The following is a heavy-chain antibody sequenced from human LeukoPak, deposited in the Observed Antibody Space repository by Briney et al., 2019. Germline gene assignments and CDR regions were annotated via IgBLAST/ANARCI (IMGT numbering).Heavy chain of an antibody. CDR2: ISDSGANT. V-gene: IGHV3-23*01. D-gene: IGHD6-19*01. CDR3: AKSMTLQWRGFFDL. CDR1: GFTFSTYA. Sequence: GGSLRLSCAASGFTFSTYAMSWVRQAPGKGLEWVSTISDSGANTYYADSVRGRFTISRDNSKNTLYLQKNSLRADDAAIYYCAKSMTLQWRGFFDLWGRGTHVTVSS. J-gene: IGHJ2*01.